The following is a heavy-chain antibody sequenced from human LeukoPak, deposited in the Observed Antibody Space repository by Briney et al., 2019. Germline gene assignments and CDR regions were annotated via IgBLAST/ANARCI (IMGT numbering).Heavy chain of an antibody. Sequence: SETLSLTCTVSSGSISSYYWSWIRQPPGKGLEWIGYIYYSGSTNYNPSLKSRVTISVDTSKNQFSLKLSSVTAADTAVYYCARHGIYCSGGSCPHVSFYYYGMDVWGQGTTVTVSS. D-gene: IGHD2-15*01. CDR1: SGSISSYY. CDR2: IYYSGST. V-gene: IGHV4-59*08. CDR3: ARHGIYCSGGSCPHVSFYYYGMDV. J-gene: IGHJ6*02.